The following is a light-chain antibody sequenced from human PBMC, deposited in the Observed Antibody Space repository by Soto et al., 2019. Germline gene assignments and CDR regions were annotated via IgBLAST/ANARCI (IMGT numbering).Light chain of an antibody. CDR1: QAISAW. Sequence: DIQMTQSPSSVSASVGDRVTITCRAGQAISAWLAWHQQKPGKAPNLLIYATSTLQVGVPSRFSGGGSGTEFTLTINSLQPEDFATYYCQQAKISQVTFGGGTKVE. CDR3: QQAKISQVT. J-gene: IGKJ4*01. V-gene: IGKV1-12*01. CDR2: ATS.